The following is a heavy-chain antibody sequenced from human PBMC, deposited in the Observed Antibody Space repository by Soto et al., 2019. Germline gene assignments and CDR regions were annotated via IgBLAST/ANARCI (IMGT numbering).Heavy chain of an antibody. V-gene: IGHV3-15*05. CDR3: TTPNISDYY. CDR1: GFTFSSYA. D-gene: IGHD3-22*01. CDR2: IKAKSDGGTT. Sequence: PGGSLRLSCAASGFTFSSYAMTWVRRAPGKGLEWVGRIKAKSDGGTTDYAAPLKGRFTISRDDSKNTLYLQMSSLKIEDTAVYFCTTPNISDYYWGQGALVTVSS. J-gene: IGHJ4*02.